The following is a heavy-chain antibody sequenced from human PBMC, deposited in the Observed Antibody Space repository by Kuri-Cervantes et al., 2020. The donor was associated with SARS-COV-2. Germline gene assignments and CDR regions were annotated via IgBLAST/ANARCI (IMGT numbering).Heavy chain of an antibody. CDR1: GGSISSGSYY. Sequence: SETLSLTCTVSGGSISSGSYYWSWIRQPAGKGLEWIGYIYTSGSTNYNPSLKSRVTISVDTSKNQFSLKLSSVTAADTAVYYCAAQLHCSSTSCYLNYWGQGTLVTVSS. J-gene: IGHJ4*02. D-gene: IGHD2-2*01. V-gene: IGHV4-61*09. CDR2: IYTSGST. CDR3: AAQLHCSSTSCYLNY.